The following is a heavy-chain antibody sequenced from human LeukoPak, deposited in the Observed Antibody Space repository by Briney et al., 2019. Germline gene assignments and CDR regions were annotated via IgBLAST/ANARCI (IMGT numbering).Heavy chain of an antibody. CDR1: GGSISSGGYF. J-gene: IGHJ4*02. CDR2: IYYTGST. CDR3: ARAARGYLYYFDY. Sequence: SETLSLTCTVSGGSISSGGYFWSWIRQPPGKDLEWTGYIYYTGSTYYNPSLKSRVAMSLDTSKNQFSLKFRSVTAADTAVYYCARAARGYLYYFDYWGQGTLVTVSS. V-gene: IGHV4-31*03. D-gene: IGHD3-22*01.